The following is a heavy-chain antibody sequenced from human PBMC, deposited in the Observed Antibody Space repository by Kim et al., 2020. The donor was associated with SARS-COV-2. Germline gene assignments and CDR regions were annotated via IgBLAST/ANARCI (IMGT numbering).Heavy chain of an antibody. CDR1: GFTFSSYA. CDR3: AKVSQPPYYYGMDV. Sequence: GGSLRLSCAASGFTFSSYAMSWVRQAPGKGLEWVSVIYSGGSSTYYADSVKGRFTISRDNSKNTLYLQMNSLRAEDTAVYYCAKVSQPPYYYGMDVWGQGTTVTVSS. V-gene: IGHV3-23*03. J-gene: IGHJ6*02. CDR2: IYSGGSST.